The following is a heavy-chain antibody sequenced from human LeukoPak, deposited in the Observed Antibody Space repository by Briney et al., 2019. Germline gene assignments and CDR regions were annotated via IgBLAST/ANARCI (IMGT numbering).Heavy chain of an antibody. Sequence: ASVKVSCKASGYTFINYDINWVRQATGQGLEWMGWMNPSSGKTGYAQKFQGRISMTRNTSISTAYMELSSLRSEDTAVYYCARETPSRYFDYWGQGTLVTVSS. CDR1: GYTFINYD. V-gene: IGHV1-8*02. CDR2: MNPSSGKT. CDR3: ARETPSRYFDY. J-gene: IGHJ4*02. D-gene: IGHD4-23*01.